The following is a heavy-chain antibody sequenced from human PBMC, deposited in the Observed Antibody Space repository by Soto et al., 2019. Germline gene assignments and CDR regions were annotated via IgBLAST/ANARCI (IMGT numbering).Heavy chain of an antibody. D-gene: IGHD2-21*02. V-gene: IGHV4-34*01. CDR1: GGSFSGYY. CDR3: AVTATSSYYYYMDV. CDR2: INHSGST. Sequence: QVQLQQWGAGLLKPSETLSLTCAVYGGSFSGYYWSWIRQPPGKGLEWIGEINHSGSTNYNPSLTSRVTISVETSKYQFSLKLSSVTAADTAVYYCAVTATSSYYYYMDVWGKGTTVTVSS. J-gene: IGHJ6*03.